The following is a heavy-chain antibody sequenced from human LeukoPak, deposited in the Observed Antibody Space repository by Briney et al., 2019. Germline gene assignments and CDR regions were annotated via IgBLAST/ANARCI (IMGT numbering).Heavy chain of an antibody. CDR2: IYHSGST. CDR3: ARGTQLGVITTGQFDY. J-gene: IGHJ4*02. V-gene: IGHV4-4*02. CDR1: GGSISSSNW. D-gene: IGHD3-22*01. Sequence: SETLSLTCAVSGGSISSSNWWSWVRQPPGKGLEWIGEIYHSGSTNYNPSLKSRVTISVDKSKNQFTLKLSSVTAADTAVYYCARGTQLGVITTGQFDYWGQGTLVTVSS.